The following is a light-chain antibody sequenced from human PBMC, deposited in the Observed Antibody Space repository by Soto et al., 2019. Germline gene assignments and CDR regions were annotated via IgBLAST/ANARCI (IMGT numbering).Light chain of an antibody. CDR2: DXS. Sequence: DIHLTQSPSTLAGSLGDRVTMPXRASQTVSVWFAWYQQEPGXAPKXXXFDXSSLQRGGPSRFSGSGSGTNFTLTISSLQPEYFAHYYFQQSYSAPSTFGQGTRLEIK. V-gene: IGKV1-39*01. CDR3: QQSYSAPST. CDR1: QTVSVW. J-gene: IGKJ5*01.